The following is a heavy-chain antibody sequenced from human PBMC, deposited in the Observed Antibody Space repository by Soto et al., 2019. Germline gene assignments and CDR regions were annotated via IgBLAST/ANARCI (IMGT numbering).Heavy chain of an antibody. D-gene: IGHD2-15*01. V-gene: IGHV1-46*03. J-gene: IGHJ5*02. CDR2: INPSGGST. CDR1: GYTFTSYY. CDR3: ARGGLGYCSGGSCYDRVS. Sequence: QVQLVQSGAEVKKPGASVKVSCKASGYTFTSYYMHWVRQAPGQGLEWMGIINPSGGSTSYAQKFRGWVAMTRDRSTSTVDMERSSLSSEDTAVYYCARGGLGYCSGGSCYDRVSWGQGTLVTVSS.